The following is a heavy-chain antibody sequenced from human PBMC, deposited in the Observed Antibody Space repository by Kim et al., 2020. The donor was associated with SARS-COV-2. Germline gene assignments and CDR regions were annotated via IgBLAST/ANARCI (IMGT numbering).Heavy chain of an antibody. V-gene: IGHV4-31*03. CDR1: GGTIRSGGKF. J-gene: IGHJ4*02. CDR2: ISYSGNS. D-gene: IGHD2-2*01. Sequence: SETLSLTFSVSGGTIRSGGKFWTWLRQHPAKGLEWIGYISYSGNSHYSPSLRSRVSISLQTSENQFSLELTSVTAADTAVYYCARSQPLDYWGQGILVT. CDR3: ARSQPLDY.